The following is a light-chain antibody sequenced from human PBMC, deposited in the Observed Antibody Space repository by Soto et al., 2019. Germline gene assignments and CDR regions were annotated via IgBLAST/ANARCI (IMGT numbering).Light chain of an antibody. J-gene: IGKJ1*01. Sequence: EIVLTQSPATLSLSPGERATLSCRASQSVSSYLAWYQQKLGQAPRLLIYDASKRATGIPARFSGSGSGTESTLTISNLEPEDFAVYYCQQRGNWPRTFGQGTKVEIK. CDR1: QSVSSY. CDR3: QQRGNWPRT. CDR2: DAS. V-gene: IGKV3-11*01.